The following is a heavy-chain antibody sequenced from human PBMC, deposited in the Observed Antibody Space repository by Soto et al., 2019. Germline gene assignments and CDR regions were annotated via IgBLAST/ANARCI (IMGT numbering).Heavy chain of an antibody. CDR3: AHSVEYYYDSSGYYFEADAFDI. J-gene: IGHJ3*02. V-gene: IGHV2-5*02. D-gene: IGHD3-22*01. CDR1: GFSLSTSGVG. CDR2: IYWDDDK. Sequence: QITLKESGPTLVKPTQTLTLTCTFSGFSLSTSGVGVGWIRQPPGKALEWLALIYWDDDKRYSPSLKSRLTITKDTSKNQVVLTMTIMDPVDTATYYCAHSVEYYYDSSGYYFEADAFDIWGQGTMVTVSS.